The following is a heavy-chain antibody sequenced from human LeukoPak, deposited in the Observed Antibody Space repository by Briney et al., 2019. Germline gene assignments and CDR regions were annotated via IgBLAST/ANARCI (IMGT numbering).Heavy chain of an antibody. V-gene: IGHV4-4*07. D-gene: IGHD3-10*01. CDR1: GGSISSYY. J-gene: IGHJ4*02. CDR2: IYTSGST. Sequence: SETLSLTCTVSGGSISSYYWSWIRQPAGKGLEWIGRIYTSGSTNYNPSLKSRVTMSVDTSKNQFSLNLTSLTAADTAVYYCTSRNYGSATYQRAWGQGTLVIVSS. CDR3: TSRNYGSATYQRA.